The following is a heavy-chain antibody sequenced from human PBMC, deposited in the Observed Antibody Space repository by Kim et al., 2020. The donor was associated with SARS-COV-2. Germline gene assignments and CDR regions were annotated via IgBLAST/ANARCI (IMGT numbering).Heavy chain of an antibody. Sequence: GGSLRLSCAASGFTFSSYSMNWVRQAPGKGLEWFSSISSSSSYIYYADSVKGRFTISRDNAKNSLYLQMNSLRAEDTAVYYCARGGRAMVRGVTIDYWGQGTLVTVSS. CDR2: ISSSSSYI. V-gene: IGHV3-21*01. CDR3: ARGGRAMVRGVTIDY. J-gene: IGHJ4*02. D-gene: IGHD3-10*01. CDR1: GFTFSSYS.